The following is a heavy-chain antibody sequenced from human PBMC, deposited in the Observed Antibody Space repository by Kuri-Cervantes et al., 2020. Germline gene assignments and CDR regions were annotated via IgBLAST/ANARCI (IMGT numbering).Heavy chain of an antibody. CDR3: ARATAHATVTTPSHFDY. V-gene: IGHV4-39*01. CDR2: IYYRGST. D-gene: IGHD4-17*01. Sequence: SETLSLTCTVSGGSISSSSSYWGWVRQPPGKGLEWIGSIYYRGSTYYNPSLKGRVTISVDTSENQFSLNLSSVTAADTAVYYCARATAHATVTTPSHFDYWGQGTLVTVSS. J-gene: IGHJ4*02. CDR1: GGSISSSSSY.